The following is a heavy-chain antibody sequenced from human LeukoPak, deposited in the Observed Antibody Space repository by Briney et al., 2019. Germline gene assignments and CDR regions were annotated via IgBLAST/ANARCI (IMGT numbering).Heavy chain of an antibody. V-gene: IGHV3-21*01. J-gene: IGHJ4*02. CDR1: GFTFSTYR. D-gene: IGHD5-24*01. Sequence: PGGSLRLSCAASGFTFSTYRMNWVRQAPGKGLEWVSSISSSSTYIYYADSVKGRFTISRDNAEDSLSLQMSSLRAEDAAVYYCARPRGSGYNYFDYWGQGTLVTVSS. CDR2: ISSSSTYI. CDR3: ARPRGSGYNYFDY.